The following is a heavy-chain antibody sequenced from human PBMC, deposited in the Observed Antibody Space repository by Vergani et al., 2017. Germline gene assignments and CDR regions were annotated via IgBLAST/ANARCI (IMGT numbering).Heavy chain of an antibody. Sequence: QVQLVQSGAEVKKPGASVKVSCKASGYTFTSYAMHWVRQAPGQRLEWMGWINAGNCNTKYSQKFQGRVTITRDTSASTAYMELSSLRSEDTAVYYCARDRGIAAAGWYFDYWGQGTLVTVSS. V-gene: IGHV1-3*01. D-gene: IGHD6-13*01. J-gene: IGHJ4*02. CDR2: INAGNCNT. CDR3: ARDRGIAAAGWYFDY. CDR1: GYTFTSYA.